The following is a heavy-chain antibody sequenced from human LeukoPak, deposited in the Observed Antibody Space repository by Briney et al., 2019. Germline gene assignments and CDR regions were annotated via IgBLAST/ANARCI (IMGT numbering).Heavy chain of an antibody. Sequence: ASVEVSCKASGYTFTSYGISWVRRAPGQGLEWMGWISAYNGNTNYAQKLQGRVTMTTDTSTSTAYMELRSLRSDDTAVYYCAREGDCSGGSCYWETDYWGQGTLVTVSS. V-gene: IGHV1-18*01. D-gene: IGHD2-15*01. CDR3: AREGDCSGGSCYWETDY. CDR1: GYTFTSYG. CDR2: ISAYNGNT. J-gene: IGHJ4*02.